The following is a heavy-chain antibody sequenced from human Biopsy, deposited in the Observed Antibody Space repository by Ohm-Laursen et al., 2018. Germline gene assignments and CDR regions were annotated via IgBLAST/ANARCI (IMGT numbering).Heavy chain of an antibody. CDR3: AGRPWPNAFGI. J-gene: IGHJ3*02. V-gene: IGHV4-61*01. D-gene: IGHD5-12*01. CDR2: IYSGGNT. CDR1: GDSLTSGPEN. Sequence: SDTLSLTCTVSGDSLTSGPENWSWIRQSPGQGLEYIGFIYSGGNTNYNPSLKNRVTMSVDTSKNQFSLKLSSVTAADTAVYYCAGRPWPNAFGIWGQGTMVTVSS.